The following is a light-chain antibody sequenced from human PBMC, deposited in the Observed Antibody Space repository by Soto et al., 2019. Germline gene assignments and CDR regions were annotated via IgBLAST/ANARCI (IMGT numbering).Light chain of an antibody. CDR1: SSNIGSNF. CDR3: AGWDDSLSGYV. J-gene: IGLJ1*01. V-gene: IGLV1-47*01. Sequence: QSVLTQPPSASGTPGQRVTISCSGRSSNIGSNFVYWYQHLPGTAPKLAIYRNSQRPSGVPGRFSGSKSGTSASLAISGLQSEDEADYYCAGWDDSLSGYVFGPGTKVTVL. CDR2: RNS.